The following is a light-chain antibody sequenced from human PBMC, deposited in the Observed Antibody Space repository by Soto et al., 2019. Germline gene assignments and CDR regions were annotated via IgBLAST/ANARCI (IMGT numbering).Light chain of an antibody. J-gene: IGKJ1*01. CDR2: GAS. Sequence: EIVMTQSPATLSVSPGERATLSCRASQSVSSNLAWYQQKPGQAPRLLIYGASTRATGIPARFSGSGSGTEFTLTISSLQSKDFAMYFCQQYNNWPPDRTFGQGTKVKIK. V-gene: IGKV3-15*01. CDR1: QSVSSN. CDR3: QQYNNWPPDRT.